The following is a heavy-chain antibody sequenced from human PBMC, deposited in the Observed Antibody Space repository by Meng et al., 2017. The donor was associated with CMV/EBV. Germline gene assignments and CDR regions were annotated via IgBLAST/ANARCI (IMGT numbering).Heavy chain of an antibody. CDR2: INPNSGGT. CDR3: ARTPSYSGSQRPFDY. CDR1: GYTFTCYY. J-gene: IGHJ4*02. V-gene: IGHV1-2*02. Sequence: VQRVQFEAGVKEPGASVKVSCKASGYTFTCYYKHWVRQAPGQGLEWMGWINPNSGGTNYAQKFQGRVTMTRDTSISTAYMELSRLRSDDTAVYYCARTPSYSGSQRPFDYWGQGTLVTVSS. D-gene: IGHD1-26*01.